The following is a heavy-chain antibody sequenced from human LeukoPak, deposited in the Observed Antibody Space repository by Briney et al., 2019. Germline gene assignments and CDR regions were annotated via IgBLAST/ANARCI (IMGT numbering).Heavy chain of an antibody. J-gene: IGHJ4*02. CDR1: GGSISSGGYY. Sequence: SETLSLTCTVSGGSISSGGYYWSWIRQPPGKGLEWTGYIYYSGSTNYNPSLKSRVTISVDTSKNQFSLKLSSVTAADTAVYYCARADDGYFDYWGQGTLVTVSS. V-gene: IGHV4-61*08. CDR3: ARADDGYFDY. D-gene: IGHD3-3*01. CDR2: IYYSGST.